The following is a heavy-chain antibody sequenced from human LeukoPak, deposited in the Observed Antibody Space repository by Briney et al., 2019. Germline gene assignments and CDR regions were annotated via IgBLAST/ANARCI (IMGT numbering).Heavy chain of an antibody. CDR3: ARLGTPLYYYYMDV. V-gene: IGHV1-18*01. D-gene: IGHD1-7*01. Sequence: EASVKVSCKASGYTFTSYGISWVRQAPGQGLEWMGWISAYNGNTNYAQKLQGRVTMTTDTSTSTAYMELRSLRSDDTAVYYCARLGTPLYYYYMDVWGKGTTVTISS. CDR1: GYTFTSYG. J-gene: IGHJ6*03. CDR2: ISAYNGNT.